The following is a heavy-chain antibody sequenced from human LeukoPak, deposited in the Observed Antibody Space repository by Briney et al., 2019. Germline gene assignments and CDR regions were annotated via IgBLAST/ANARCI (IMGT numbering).Heavy chain of an antibody. CDR3: AKDNYGSSVY. J-gene: IGHJ4*02. CDR1: GFTFSSYG. V-gene: IGHV3-23*01. Sequence: GGSLRLSCAASGFTFSSYGMSWVRQAPGKGLEWVSGISGSGGSTYYADSVKGRFTISRDNSKNTLYLQMNSLRAEDTAVYYCAKDNYGSSVYWGQGTLVTVSS. D-gene: IGHD3-10*01. CDR2: ISGSGGST.